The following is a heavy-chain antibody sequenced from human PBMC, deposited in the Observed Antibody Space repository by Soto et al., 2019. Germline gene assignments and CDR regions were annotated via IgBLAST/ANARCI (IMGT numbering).Heavy chain of an antibody. CDR1: GFTVSSTY. J-gene: IGHJ4*02. CDR2: IFSSGES. V-gene: IGHV3-53*01. Sequence: GGSLRLSCAASGFTVSSTYMSWVRQAPGKGLEWVSIIFSSGESFYADSVKGRFTISRNSSDNTVYLQMNSLKAEDTAVYYCARGGIGMVRTFDHCGQGTLVTVSS. D-gene: IGHD3-10*01. CDR3: ARGGIGMVRTFDH.